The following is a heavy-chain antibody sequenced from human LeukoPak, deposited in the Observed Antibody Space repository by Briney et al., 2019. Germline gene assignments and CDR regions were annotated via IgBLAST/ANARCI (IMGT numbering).Heavy chain of an antibody. D-gene: IGHD4-17*01. J-gene: IGHJ5*02. CDR2: IYYSGST. CDR1: GGSISSSSYY. V-gene: IGHV4-39*07. Sequence: PSETLSLTCTASGGSISSSSYYCGWIRQPPGKGLEWIGSIYYSGSTYYNPSLKSRVTISVDTSKNQFSLKLSSVTAADTAVYYCARGPLTMTRGFDPWGQGTLVTVSS. CDR3: ARGPLTMTRGFDP.